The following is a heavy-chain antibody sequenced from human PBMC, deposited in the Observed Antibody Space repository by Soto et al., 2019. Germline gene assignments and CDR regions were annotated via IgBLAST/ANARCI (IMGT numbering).Heavy chain of an antibody. CDR3: ARHPTGLWFGDGPNY. CDR1: GDTIRTVGCT. Sequence: SDTLSLTCDASGDTIRTVGCTWAWIRQPPGKALEWIGHTYHSGNPYYNPSLKSRVFISVDRSKNQFSLKLSAVTAADTAVYYCARHPTGLWFGDGPNYWGQGTLVT. CDR2: TYHSGNP. J-gene: IGHJ4*02. V-gene: IGHV4-30-2*01. D-gene: IGHD3-10*01.